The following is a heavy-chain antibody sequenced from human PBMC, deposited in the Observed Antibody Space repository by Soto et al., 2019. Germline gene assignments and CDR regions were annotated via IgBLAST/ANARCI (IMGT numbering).Heavy chain of an antibody. CDR3: AMAKTYDYIWGSYRSPVQQYSQH. CDR2: VSSSGSTI. V-gene: IGHV3-11*01. CDR1: GFTFSDYY. Sequence: PGGSLRLSCAASGFTFSDYYMSWIREAPGKGLEWVSYVSSSGSTIYYAYSVHGRFTLTRDNAKNSLYLQMNSLRAEDTAVYYCAMAKTYDYIWGSYRSPVQQYSQHWGQGTLVTVSS. J-gene: IGHJ1*01. D-gene: IGHD3-16*02.